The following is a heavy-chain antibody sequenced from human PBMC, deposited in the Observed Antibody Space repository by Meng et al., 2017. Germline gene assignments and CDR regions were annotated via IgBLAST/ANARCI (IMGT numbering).Heavy chain of an antibody. CDR2: IYQTGST. Sequence: VRLLESGPGLVKPSGTLALTCDVARGSIRSSAWLSWVRQSPGKGLEWIGEIYQTGSTNYNPSLKSRAIISVDPSNNQFSLELTSLTAADTAVYYCTTVYYYGSGRLYFEYWGQGTLVTVSS. J-gene: IGHJ4*02. V-gene: IGHV4-4*02. CDR3: TTVYYYGSGRLYFEY. CDR1: RGSIRSSAW. D-gene: IGHD3-10*01.